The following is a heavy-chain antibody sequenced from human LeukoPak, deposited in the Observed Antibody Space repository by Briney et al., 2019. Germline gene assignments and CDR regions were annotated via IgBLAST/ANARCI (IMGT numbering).Heavy chain of an antibody. CDR1: GFSFSSYW. CDR3: ASAPGCSGGSCYSFAEYFQH. Sequence: GGSLRLSCAASGFSFSSYWMSWVRQAPGKGLEWVANIKQDGTEKYYVDSVKGRFTISRDNAKNSLYLQMNSLRAEDTAVYYCASAPGCSGGSCYSFAEYFQHWGQGTLVTVSS. J-gene: IGHJ1*01. CDR2: IKQDGTEK. V-gene: IGHV3-7*05. D-gene: IGHD2-15*01.